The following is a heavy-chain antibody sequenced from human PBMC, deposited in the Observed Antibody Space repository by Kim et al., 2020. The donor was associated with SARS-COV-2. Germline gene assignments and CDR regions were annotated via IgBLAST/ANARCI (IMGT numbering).Heavy chain of an antibody. V-gene: IGHV1-69*13. CDR1: GGTFSSYA. Sequence: SVKVSCKASGGTFSSYAISWVRQAPGQGLEWMGGIIPIFGTANYAQKFQGRVTITADESTSTAYMELSSLRSEDTAVYYCATGVNDSRTPIPLLLLRLPPHHYYYGMDVWGQGTTVTVSS. J-gene: IGHJ6*02. D-gene: IGHD3-22*01. CDR3: ATGVNDSRTPIPLLLLRLPPHHYYYGMDV. CDR2: IIPIFGTA.